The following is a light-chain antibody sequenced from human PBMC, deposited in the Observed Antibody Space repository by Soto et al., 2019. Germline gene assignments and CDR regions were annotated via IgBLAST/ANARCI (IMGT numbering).Light chain of an antibody. CDR3: QQHNSQPA. Sequence: DIQMTQSPSTLSASVGDRVTITCRASQSISSWLAWYQQKPGKAPKLLIYDASSLESGVPSRFSGSGSGTEFTLTISSLQPDDFATYYCQQHNSQPAFGQGTKVEIK. V-gene: IGKV1-5*01. CDR1: QSISSW. J-gene: IGKJ1*01. CDR2: DAS.